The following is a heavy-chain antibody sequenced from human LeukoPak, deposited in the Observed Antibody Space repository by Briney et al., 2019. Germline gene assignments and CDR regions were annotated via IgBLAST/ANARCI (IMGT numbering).Heavy chain of an antibody. CDR1: VFTFSSYA. J-gene: IGHJ4*02. CDR3: AKVGATHFDY. D-gene: IGHD1-26*01. V-gene: IGHV3-23*01. Sequence: PGGCLRLSCAASVFTFSSYAMSWVRKAPGKGLEWVSAISGSGGSTYYADSVKGRFTISRDNSKNTLYLQMNSLRAEDTAVYYCAKVGATHFDYWGQGTLVTVSS. CDR2: ISGSGGST.